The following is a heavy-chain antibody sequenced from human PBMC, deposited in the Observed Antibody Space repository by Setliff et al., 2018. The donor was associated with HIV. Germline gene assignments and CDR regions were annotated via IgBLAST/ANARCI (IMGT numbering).Heavy chain of an antibody. CDR1: GFIFSDYD. D-gene: IGHD5-12*01. Sequence: GGSLRLSCAASGFIFSDYDIHWVRQAPGKGLEWVSSISSIETYIYYADSVKGRFTISRDNAKNSLYLQMNSLRAEDTAVYYCAREMATMSYYGMDVRGQGTTVTVSS. V-gene: IGHV3-21*01. J-gene: IGHJ6*02. CDR2: ISSIETYI. CDR3: AREMATMSYYGMDV.